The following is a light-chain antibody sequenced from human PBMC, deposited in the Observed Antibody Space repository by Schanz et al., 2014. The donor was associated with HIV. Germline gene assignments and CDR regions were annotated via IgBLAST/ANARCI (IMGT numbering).Light chain of an antibody. CDR1: SSDVGSYNY. J-gene: IGLJ3*02. Sequence: QSALTQPRSVSGSPGQSVTISCTGTSSDVGSYNYVSWYQQRPGKAPKLMIYDVTKRPSGVPDRFSGSKSGNTASLTISGLQAEDEADYYCSSYAGSNTWVFGGGTKLTVL. CDR3: SSYAGSNTWV. V-gene: IGLV2-11*01. CDR2: DVT.